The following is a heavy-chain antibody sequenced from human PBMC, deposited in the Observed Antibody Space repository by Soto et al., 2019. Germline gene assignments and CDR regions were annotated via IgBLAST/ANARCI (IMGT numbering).Heavy chain of an antibody. CDR3: ARYDSGVVTAMGWYFDL. CDR1: GGTFSSYA. D-gene: IGHD2-21*02. Sequence: QVQLVQSGAEVKKPGSSVKVSCKASGGTFSSYAISWVRQAPGQGLEWMGGIIPIFGTANYAQKFQGRVTITADESTSTVYMELSSLRSEDTAVYYCARYDSGVVTAMGWYFDLWGRGTLVTVSS. J-gene: IGHJ2*01. CDR2: IIPIFGTA. V-gene: IGHV1-69*01.